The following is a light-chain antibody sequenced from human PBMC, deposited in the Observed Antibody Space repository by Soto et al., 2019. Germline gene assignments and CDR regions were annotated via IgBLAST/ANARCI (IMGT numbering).Light chain of an antibody. CDR3: QTWGTGIWV. Sequence: QSVLTQSPSASASLGASVKLTCTLSSGHSSYAIAWHQQQPEKGPRYLMKLNSDGSHTKGDGIPDRFSGSSSGAERYLTISRLQSEDEADYYCQTWGTGIWVFGGGTQLTV. CDR1: SGHSSYA. CDR2: LNSDGSH. J-gene: IGLJ3*02. V-gene: IGLV4-69*01.